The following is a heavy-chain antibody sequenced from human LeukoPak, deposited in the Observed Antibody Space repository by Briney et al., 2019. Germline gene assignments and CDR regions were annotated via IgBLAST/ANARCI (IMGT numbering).Heavy chain of an antibody. J-gene: IGHJ5*02. V-gene: IGHV1-2*02. Sequence: ASVKVSCKASGYTFTGYYMHWVRQAPGQGLEWMGWINPNSGGTNYAQKLQGRVTMTTDTSTSTAYMELRSLRSDDTAVYYCARSGDIVVVVAASEFDPWGQGTLVTVSS. CDR3: ARSGDIVVVVAASEFDP. CDR1: GYTFTGYY. D-gene: IGHD2-15*01. CDR2: INPNSGGT.